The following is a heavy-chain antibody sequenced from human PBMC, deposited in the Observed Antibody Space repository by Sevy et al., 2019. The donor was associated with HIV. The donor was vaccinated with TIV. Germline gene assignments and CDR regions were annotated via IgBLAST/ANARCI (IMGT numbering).Heavy chain of an antibody. CDR1: GYTVTELS. D-gene: IGHD2-2*01. V-gene: IGHV1-24*01. CDR3: ATTQLLYAFDI. J-gene: IGHJ3*02. CDR2: FDPEDGET. Sequence: ASVKVSCKVSGYTVTELSMHWVRQAPGKGLEWMGGFDPEDGETIYAQKFQGRVTMTEDTSTDTAYMELSSLRSEDTAVHYCATTQLLYAFDIWGQGTMVTVSS.